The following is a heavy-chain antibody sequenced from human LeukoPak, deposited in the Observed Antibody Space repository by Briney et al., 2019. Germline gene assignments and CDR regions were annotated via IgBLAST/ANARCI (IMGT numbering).Heavy chain of an antibody. D-gene: IGHD6-19*01. V-gene: IGHV4-4*07. Sequence: SEILSLTCTVSGGSISSYYWSWIRQPAGKGLEWIGRIYTSGSTNYNPSLKSRVTISVDTSKNQFSLKLSSVTAADTAVYYCARDGLSYGSGWLGVDYWGQGTLVTVSS. CDR3: ARDGLSYGSGWLGVDY. CDR2: IYTSGST. CDR1: GGSISSYY. J-gene: IGHJ4*02.